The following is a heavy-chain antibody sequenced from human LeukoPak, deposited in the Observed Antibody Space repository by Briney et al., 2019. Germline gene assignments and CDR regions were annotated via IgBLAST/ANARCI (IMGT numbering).Heavy chain of an antibody. CDR1: GFTFSSYW. CDR2: ISSDGSST. D-gene: IGHD3-16*02. CDR3: TRGYAHRSFDY. J-gene: IGHJ4*02. V-gene: IGHV3-74*01. Sequence: GGSLRLSCAASGFTFSSYWMHWVRQAPGKGLVWVSRISSDGSSTSYAYSVKGRCTISRDNAKNTLHLQMNSLRGQDTALYYWTRGYAHRSFDYRGQGTLVTVSS.